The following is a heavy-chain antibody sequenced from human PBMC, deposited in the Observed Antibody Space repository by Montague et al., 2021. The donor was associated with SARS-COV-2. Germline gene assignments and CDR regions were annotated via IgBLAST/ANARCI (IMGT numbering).Heavy chain of an antibody. Sequence: SETLSLTCTVSGGSISSSSYYWGWIRQAPGKGLEWIGSIYYSGSTYYNPSLKSRVTISVDTSKNQFSLKLSSVTAADTAVYYCARDPSRQPLLYPIGDYYYGMDDWGQGNTVTVSS. J-gene: IGHJ6*02. V-gene: IGHV4-39*07. D-gene: IGHD2-2*02. CDR2: IYYSGST. CDR1: GGSISSSSYY. CDR3: ARDPSRQPLLYPIGDYYYGMDD.